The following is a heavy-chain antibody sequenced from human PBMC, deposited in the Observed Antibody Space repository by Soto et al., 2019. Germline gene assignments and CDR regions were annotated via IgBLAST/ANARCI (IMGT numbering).Heavy chain of an antibody. CDR3: ARSDSSGFFLWCPFQH. V-gene: IGHV3-48*03. Sequence: PGGSLRLSCAASGFTFSSYEMNWVRQAPGKGLEWVSYISSSGSTIYYADSVKGRFTISRDNAKNSLYLQMNSLRAEDTAVYYCARSDSSGFFLWCPFQHWGQGTLVTAPQ. CDR2: ISSSGSTI. D-gene: IGHD3-22*01. J-gene: IGHJ1*01. CDR1: GFTFSSYE.